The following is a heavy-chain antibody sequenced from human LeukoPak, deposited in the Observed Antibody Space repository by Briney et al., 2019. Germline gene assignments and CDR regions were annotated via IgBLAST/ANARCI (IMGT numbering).Heavy chain of an antibody. CDR3: ARGARAGYNLEPFDY. Sequence: SETLSLTCTVSGGSMSSYYWSWIRQPPGKGLEWIGYIYYSGSTRYNPSLKSRVTISVDTSKNQFSLKLSSVTAADTAVYYCARGARAGYNLEPFDYWGQGTLVTVSS. CDR1: GGSMSSYY. V-gene: IGHV4-59*08. CDR2: IYYSGST. D-gene: IGHD5-24*01. J-gene: IGHJ4*02.